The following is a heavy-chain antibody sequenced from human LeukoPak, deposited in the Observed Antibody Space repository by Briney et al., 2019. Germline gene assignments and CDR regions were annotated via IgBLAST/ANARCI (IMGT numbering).Heavy chain of an antibody. D-gene: IGHD3-22*01. CDR3: AKSNYDSSGFGYFDF. CDR2: ISYSGST. Sequence: PSQTLSLTCTVSGGSVSSGGYYWSWIRQRPRRGLEWIVYISYSGSTYYNPSLKSRPTISQDTSKNQFSLKLNSVTAADAAVYYCAKSNYDSSGFGYFDFWGQGTLVTVSS. CDR1: GGSVSSGGYY. V-gene: IGHV4-31*03. J-gene: IGHJ4*02.